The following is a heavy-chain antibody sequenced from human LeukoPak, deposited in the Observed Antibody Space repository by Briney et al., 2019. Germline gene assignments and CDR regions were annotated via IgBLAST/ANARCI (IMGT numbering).Heavy chain of an antibody. CDR2: IYYSGST. Sequence: SETLSLTCTVSGGSISSGDYYWSWIRQPPGKGLEWIGYIYYSGSTYYNPSLKSRVTISVDTSKNQFSLKLSSVTAADTAVYYCARSGDSSGYYGFFDCWGQGTLVTVSS. D-gene: IGHD3-22*01. CDR1: GGSISSGDYY. J-gene: IGHJ4*02. V-gene: IGHV4-30-4*01. CDR3: ARSGDSSGYYGFFDC.